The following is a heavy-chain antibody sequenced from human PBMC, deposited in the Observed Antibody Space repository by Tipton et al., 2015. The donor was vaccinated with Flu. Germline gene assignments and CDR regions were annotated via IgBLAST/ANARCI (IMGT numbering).Heavy chain of an antibody. CDR3: ARGSGYANVYLDS. V-gene: IGHV4-34*01. Sequence: TLSLTCSVSGYSIGSGYYWTWIRQPPGKGLEWIGEINHSGSTNYNPSLKSRVTISVDTSKNQFSLKVYSLTAADTAVYYCARGSGYANVYLDSWGQGTPVAVSS. CDR2: INHSGST. D-gene: IGHD5-12*01. J-gene: IGHJ4*02. CDR1: GYSIGSGYY.